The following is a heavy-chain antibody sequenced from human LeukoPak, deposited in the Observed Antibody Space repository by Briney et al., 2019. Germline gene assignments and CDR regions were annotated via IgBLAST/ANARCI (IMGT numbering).Heavy chain of an antibody. D-gene: IGHD2-21*02. J-gene: IGHJ5*02. CDR3: ARNLETASAAS. CDR2: IRYDGSNK. V-gene: IGHV3-30*02. CDR1: GFTFSSYG. Sequence: GGSLRLSCAASGFTFSSYGMHWVRQAPGKGLEWVAFIRYDGSNKYYADSVKGRFTVSRDTSKKTLYLQMNSLGVDDTAVYYCARNLETASAASWGQGTLVTVSS.